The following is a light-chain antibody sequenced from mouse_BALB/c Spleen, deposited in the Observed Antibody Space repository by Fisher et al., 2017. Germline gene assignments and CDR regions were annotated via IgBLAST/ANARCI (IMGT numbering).Light chain of an antibody. J-gene: IGKJ2*01. CDR1: SSVSY. CDR3: HQWSSYPT. Sequence: IVITQTTAIMSASLGEGITLTCSASSSVSYMHWYQQKSGTSPKLLIYSTSNLASGVPSRFSGSGSGTFYSLTISSVEAEDAADYYCHQWSSYPTFGGGTKLEIK. CDR2: STS. V-gene: IGKV4-80*01.